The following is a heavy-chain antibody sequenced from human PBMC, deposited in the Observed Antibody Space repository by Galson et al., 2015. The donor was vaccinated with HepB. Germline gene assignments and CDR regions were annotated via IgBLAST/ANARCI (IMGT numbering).Heavy chain of an antibody. J-gene: IGHJ4*02. CDR3: ATSIDFWSGFHLDH. D-gene: IGHD3-3*01. V-gene: IGHV3-11*01. Sequence: SLRLSCAASGFSFSDSYMSWIRQAPGKGLEWITYIGSSSSTIYYRDSVKGRFTVSRDNAKRSLFLQMDSLRVEDTAVYFCATSIDFWSGFHLDHWGQGALVTVSS. CDR2: IGSSSSTI. CDR1: GFSFSDSY.